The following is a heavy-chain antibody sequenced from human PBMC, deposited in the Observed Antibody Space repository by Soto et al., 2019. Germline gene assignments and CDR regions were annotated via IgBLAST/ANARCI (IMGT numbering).Heavy chain of an antibody. D-gene: IGHD2-15*01. CDR1: EFTFSNYG. CDR3: FKYRSYSYDAFEW. J-gene: IGHJ3*01. V-gene: IGHV3-30*03. Sequence: PGGSLRLSCAASEFTFSNYGMHWVRQAPGKGLEWVAVISYDGSHKNYASSVKGRFTISRDNLKNTLSLQMSSLRAVDTAVYYCFKYRSYSYDAFEWRGQGTMVTVSS. CDR2: ISYDGSHK.